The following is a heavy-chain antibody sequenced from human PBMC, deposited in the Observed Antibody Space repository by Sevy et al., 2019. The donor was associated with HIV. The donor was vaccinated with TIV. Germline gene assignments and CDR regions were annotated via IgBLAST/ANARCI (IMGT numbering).Heavy chain of an antibody. V-gene: IGHV3-7*01. CDR3: ARSIGYCTNGVCYGTAIYYYYGMDV. CDR1: GFTFSSYW. Sequence: GGSLRLSCAASGFTFSSYWMSWVRQAPGKGLEWVANIKQDGSEKYDVDSVKGRFTISRDNAKNSLYLQMNSLRAEDTAVDYCARSIGYCTNGVCYGTAIYYYYGMDVWGQGTTVTVSS. CDR2: IKQDGSEK. D-gene: IGHD2-8*01. J-gene: IGHJ6*02.